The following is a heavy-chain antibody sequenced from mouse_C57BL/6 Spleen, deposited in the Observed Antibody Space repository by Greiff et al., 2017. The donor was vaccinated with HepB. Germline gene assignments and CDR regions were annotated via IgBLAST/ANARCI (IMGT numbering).Heavy chain of an antibody. CDR2: IYPRSGNT. J-gene: IGHJ4*01. Sequence: QVQLKESGAELARPGASVKLSCKASGYTFTSYGISWVKQRTGQGLEWIGEIYPRSGNTYYNEKFKGKATLTADKSSSTAYMELRSLTSEDSAVYFCARFISDYSYAMDYWGQGTSVTVSS. D-gene: IGHD1-1*01. CDR1: GYTFTSYG. V-gene: IGHV1-81*01. CDR3: ARFISDYSYAMDY.